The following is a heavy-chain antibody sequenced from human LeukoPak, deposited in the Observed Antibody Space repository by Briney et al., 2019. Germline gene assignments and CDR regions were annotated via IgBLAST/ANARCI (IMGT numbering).Heavy chain of an antibody. J-gene: IGHJ5*02. CDR3: ARALDIVVVPAAIIWFDP. D-gene: IGHD2-2*03. Sequence: SETLSLTCTVSGGSISSSSYYWGWIRQPPGKGLEWIGSIYYIGSTYYNPSLKSRVTISVDTSKNQFSLKLSSVTAADTAVYYCARALDIVVVPAAIIWFDPWGQGTLVTVSS. V-gene: IGHV4-39*07. CDR2: IYYIGST. CDR1: GGSISSSSYY.